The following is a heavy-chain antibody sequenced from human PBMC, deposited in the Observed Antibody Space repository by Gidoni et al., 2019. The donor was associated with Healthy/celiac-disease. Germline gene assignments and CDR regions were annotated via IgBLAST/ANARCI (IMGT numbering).Heavy chain of an antibody. J-gene: IGHJ6*02. D-gene: IGHD1-26*01. Sequence: EVQLVESGGGLVKPGGSLRLSCAASGFTFSNAWMSWVRQAPGKGLEWVGRLKSKTDGGTTDYAAPVKGRFTISRDDSKNTLYLQMNSLKTEDTAVYYCTTGVGATSQLHYYYYGMDVWGQGTTVTVSS. CDR1: GFTFSNAW. CDR3: TTGVGATSQLHYYYYGMDV. V-gene: IGHV3-15*01. CDR2: LKSKTDGGTT.